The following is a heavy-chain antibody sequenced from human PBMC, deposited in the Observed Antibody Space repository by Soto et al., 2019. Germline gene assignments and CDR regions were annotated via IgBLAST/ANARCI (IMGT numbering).Heavy chain of an antibody. Sequence: EVQLLESGGGLVQPGGSLRLSCADSGFTFSSYAMSWVRQAPGKGLELVSAISGSGGSTYYADSVKGRFTISRDNSKNTLYLQMNSLRAEDTAVYYCAKPRYSYGSAYFDYCGQGPLVTVSS. CDR1: GFTFSSYA. D-gene: IGHD5-18*01. CDR2: ISGSGGST. J-gene: IGHJ4*02. V-gene: IGHV3-23*01. CDR3: AKPRYSYGSAYFDY.